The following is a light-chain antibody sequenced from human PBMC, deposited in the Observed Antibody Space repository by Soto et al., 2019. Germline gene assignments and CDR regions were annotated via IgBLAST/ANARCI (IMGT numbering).Light chain of an antibody. Sequence: AIRMTQSPSSFSASTGDRVTITCRASQGISSYLAWYQQKPWKAPKLLTYAASTLQSGVPSRFSGSGSGTDFTLTISCLQSEDFATYYCQQYYSYPPLTFGGGTKVEIK. CDR3: QQYYSYPPLT. CDR1: QGISSY. V-gene: IGKV1-8*01. CDR2: AAS. J-gene: IGKJ4*01.